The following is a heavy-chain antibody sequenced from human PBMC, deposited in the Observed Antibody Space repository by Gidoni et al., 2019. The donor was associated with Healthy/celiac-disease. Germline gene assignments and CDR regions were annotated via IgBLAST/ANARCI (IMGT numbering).Heavy chain of an antibody. Sequence: EVQLVESGGGLVQPGGSLRLSCAASGFTVSSNYMSWVRQAPGKGLEWVSVIYSGGSTYYADSVKGRFTISRDNSKNTLYLQMNSLRAEDTAVYYCAREVDSSSPDSLPDAFDIWGQGTMVTVSS. CDR1: GFTVSSNY. D-gene: IGHD6-6*01. CDR3: AREVDSSSPDSLPDAFDI. CDR2: IYSGGST. J-gene: IGHJ3*02. V-gene: IGHV3-66*02.